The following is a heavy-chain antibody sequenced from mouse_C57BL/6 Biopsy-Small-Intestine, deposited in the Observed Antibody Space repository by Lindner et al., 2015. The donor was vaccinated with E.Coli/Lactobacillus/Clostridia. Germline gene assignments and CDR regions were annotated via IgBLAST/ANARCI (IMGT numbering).Heavy chain of an antibody. Sequence: VQLQESGAELVKPGASVKLSCTASGFNIKDYYLHWVKQRTEQGLEWIGRIDPEDGETKYAPKFQGKATITADTSSNTAYLQLSSLTSEDTAVYYYTYGSSNWYFDVWGTGTTVTVSS. D-gene: IGHD1-1*01. CDR3: TYGSSNWYFDV. CDR2: IDPEDGET. V-gene: IGHV14-2*01. J-gene: IGHJ1*03. CDR1: GFNIKDYY.